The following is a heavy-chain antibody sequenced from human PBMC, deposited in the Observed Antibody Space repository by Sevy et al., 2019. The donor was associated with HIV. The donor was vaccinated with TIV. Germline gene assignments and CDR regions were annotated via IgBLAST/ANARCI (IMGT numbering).Heavy chain of an antibody. Sequence: GGYLRLSCAASGFTFSSYAMHWVRQAPGKGLEWVVVISYDGSNKYYTDSVKGRFTISRDNSKNTLYLQMNSLRAEDTAVYYGARADYGGNSDYWGQGTLVTVSS. CDR3: ARADYGGNSDY. J-gene: IGHJ4*02. D-gene: IGHD4-17*01. CDR1: GFTFSSYA. CDR2: ISYDGSNK. V-gene: IGHV3-30-3*01.